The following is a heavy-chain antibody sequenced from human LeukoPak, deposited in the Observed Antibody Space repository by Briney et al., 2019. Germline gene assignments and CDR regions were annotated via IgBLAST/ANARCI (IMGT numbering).Heavy chain of an antibody. CDR1: GGSISSSSYY. CDR3: ARHAPPKRDYYYYYMDV. J-gene: IGHJ6*03. V-gene: IGHV4-39*01. Sequence: SETLSLTCTVSGGSISSSSYYWGWIRQPPAKGLEWIGSIYYSGSTYYNPSLKSRVTISVDTSKNQFSLKRSSVTAADTAVYYCARHAPPKRDYYYYYMDVWGKGTTVTVSS. CDR2: IYYSGST.